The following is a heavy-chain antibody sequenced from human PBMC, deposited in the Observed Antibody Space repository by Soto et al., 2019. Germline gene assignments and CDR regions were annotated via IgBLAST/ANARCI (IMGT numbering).Heavy chain of an antibody. Sequence: QVQLVESGGGVVQPGRSLRLSCAASGFTFSSYAMHWVRQAPGKGLEWVAVISYDGSNKYYADSVKGRFTISRDNSKNTLYLQMNSMRAEDTAVYHYARVAVEMATIHVLDYWGQGTLVTVSS. D-gene: IGHD5-12*01. CDR3: ARVAVEMATIHVLDY. J-gene: IGHJ4*02. V-gene: IGHV3-30-3*01. CDR2: ISYDGSNK. CDR1: GFTFSSYA.